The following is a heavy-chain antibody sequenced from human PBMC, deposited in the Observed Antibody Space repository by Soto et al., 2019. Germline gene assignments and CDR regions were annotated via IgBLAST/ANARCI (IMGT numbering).Heavy chain of an antibody. Sequence: PCRSLRLPCAACAFSLYTYGMHGVRKAPGQGLEWVAVISYDGSDKYYADSVKGRFIISRDNSKNTLYLQMNSLRAEDTAIYYCAKSPNFYCSSPNCYKFYFDFWGQGALVTVSS. J-gene: IGHJ4*02. CDR3: AKSPNFYCSSPNCYKFYFDF. CDR1: AFSLYTYG. V-gene: IGHV3-30*18. CDR2: ISYDGSDK. D-gene: IGHD2-2*02.